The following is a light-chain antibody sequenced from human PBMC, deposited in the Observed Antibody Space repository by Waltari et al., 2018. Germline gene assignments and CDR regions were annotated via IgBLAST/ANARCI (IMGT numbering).Light chain of an antibody. Sequence: IVMTQSPVTLSVSPGERATLSCRASQSLSSNLAWYMQKLGQAPRLLSYGASTRATGVPARFSGRGSGTDFTLTISSLQSEDFAVYYCYQYNKWPYSFGQGTKLEIK. V-gene: IGKV3-15*01. CDR1: QSLSSN. CDR3: YQYNKWPYS. J-gene: IGKJ2*03. CDR2: GAS.